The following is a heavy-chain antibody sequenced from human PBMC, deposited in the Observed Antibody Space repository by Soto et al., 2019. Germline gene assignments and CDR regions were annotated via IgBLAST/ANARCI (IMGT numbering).Heavy chain of an antibody. Sequence: QVQLQQWGAGLLKPSETLSLTCAVYGGSFSGYYWSWIRQPPGKWLGWIGEINHSGSTNYNPSLKSRVIISVDTSKNQCSLKLSSVTAADTAVYSCARFRAAHFDYWCQGTLVTVSS. V-gene: IGHV4-34*01. CDR3: ARFRAAHFDY. CDR2: INHSGST. CDR1: GGSFSGYY. J-gene: IGHJ4*02. D-gene: IGHD2-15*01.